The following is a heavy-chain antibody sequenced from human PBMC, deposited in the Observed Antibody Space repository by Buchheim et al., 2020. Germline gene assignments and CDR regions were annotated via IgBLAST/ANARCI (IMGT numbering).Heavy chain of an antibody. D-gene: IGHD2/OR15-2a*01. CDR2: IQSRTAGGTT. Sequence: EVQLVESGGGLVKPGGSLTLSCAASGFTFTNAWMSWVRQAPGKGLEWVGRIQSRTAGGTTEYAAPVKGRFTISRDDSKNTLYLQMNSLKTEDTAVYYYTTEPLGYCNILTCYDYFHYWGQGTL. J-gene: IGHJ4*02. CDR1: GFTFTNAW. V-gene: IGHV3-15*01. CDR3: TTEPLGYCNILTCYDYFHY.